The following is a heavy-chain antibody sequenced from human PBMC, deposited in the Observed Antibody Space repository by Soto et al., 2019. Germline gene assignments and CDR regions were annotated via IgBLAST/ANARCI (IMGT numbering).Heavy chain of an antibody. D-gene: IGHD3-3*01. Sequence: GGSLRLSCAASGFTFSSYAMSWVRQAPGKGLEWVSAISGSGGSTYYADSVKGRFTISRDNSKNTLYLQMNSLRAEDTAVYYCAKDSRRFLEWLLGPFDYWGQGTLVTVSS. CDR2: ISGSGGST. J-gene: IGHJ4*02. CDR3: AKDSRRFLEWLLGPFDY. CDR1: GFTFSSYA. V-gene: IGHV3-23*01.